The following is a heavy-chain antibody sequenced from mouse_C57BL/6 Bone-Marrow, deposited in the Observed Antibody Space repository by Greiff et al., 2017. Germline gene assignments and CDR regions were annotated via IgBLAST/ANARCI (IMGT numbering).Heavy chain of an antibody. D-gene: IGHD2-3*01. CDR1: GFTFSDYY. V-gene: IGHV5-12*01. CDR2: ISNGGGST. J-gene: IGHJ2*01. CDR3: ARGGWVLSFDY. Sequence: DVQLVESGGGLVQPGGSLKLSCAASGFTFSDYYMYWVRQTPEKRLEWVAYISNGGGSTYYPDTVKGRFTISRDNAKNTLYLQMSRLKSEDTAMYYCARGGWVLSFDYWGQGTTLTVSS.